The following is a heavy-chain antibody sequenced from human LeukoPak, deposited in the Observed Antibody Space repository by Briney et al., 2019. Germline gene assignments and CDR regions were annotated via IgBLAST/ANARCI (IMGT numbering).Heavy chain of an antibody. D-gene: IGHD3-10*01. CDR1: GYSISSGYY. CDR2: IYHSGST. Sequence: PSETLSLTCTVSGYSISSGYYWGWIRQPPGKGLEWIGSIYHSGSTYYNPSLKSRVTISVDTSKNQFSLKLSSVTAADTAVYYCARGGSVGVYYGSGSPFDYWGQETLVTVSS. J-gene: IGHJ4*02. V-gene: IGHV4-38-2*02. CDR3: ARGGSVGVYYGSGSPFDY.